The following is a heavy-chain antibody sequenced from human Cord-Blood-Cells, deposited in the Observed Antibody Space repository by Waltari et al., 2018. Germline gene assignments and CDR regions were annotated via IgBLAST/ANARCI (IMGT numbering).Heavy chain of an antibody. CDR1: GFTFSSYG. J-gene: IGHJ3*02. D-gene: IGHD6-6*01. CDR3: ARDRRIAARHDAFDI. V-gene: IGHV3-33*01. Sequence: QVQLVESGGGVVQPGRSLRLSCAASGFTFSSYGMHWVRQAPGKGLEWVAVIWYDGSNKYYADSVKGRFTISRDNSKNTLYLQMNSLRAEDTAVYYCARDRRIAARHDAFDIWGQGTMVTVSS. CDR2: IWYDGSNK.